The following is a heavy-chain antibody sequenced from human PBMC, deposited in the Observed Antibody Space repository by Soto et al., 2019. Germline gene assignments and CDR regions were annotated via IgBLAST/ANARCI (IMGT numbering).Heavy chain of an antibody. Sequence: PGGSLRLSCAASGFTFSSYAMSWFRQAPGKGLEWVSAISGSGGSTYYADSVKGRFTISRDNAKNTLYLQMNSLRAEDTAVYYCAKVPLLDTVTTSWGQGTLVTVSS. J-gene: IGHJ5*02. D-gene: IGHD4-17*01. CDR3: AKVPLLDTVTTS. V-gene: IGHV3-23*01. CDR1: GFTFSSYA. CDR2: ISGSGGST.